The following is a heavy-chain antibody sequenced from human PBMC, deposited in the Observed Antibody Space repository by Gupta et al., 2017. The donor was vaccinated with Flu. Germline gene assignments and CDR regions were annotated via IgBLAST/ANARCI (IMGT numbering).Heavy chain of an antibody. V-gene: IGHV3-23*01. CDR2: ISGSGGST. J-gene: IGHJ4*02. D-gene: IGHD5-24*01. Sequence: EVQLLESGGGLVQPGGSLRLSCAASGFTFSSYAMSWVRQAPGQGLEWVSAISGSGGSTYYADSVKGRFTISRDNSKNTLYLQMNSLRAEDTAVYYCARWLQLPRAIGVTLRPFDYWGQGTLVTVSS. CDR3: ARWLQLPRAIGVTLRPFDY. CDR1: GFTFSSYA.